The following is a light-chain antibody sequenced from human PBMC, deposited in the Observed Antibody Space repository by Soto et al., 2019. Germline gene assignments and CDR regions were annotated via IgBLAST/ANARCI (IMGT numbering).Light chain of an antibody. CDR3: QQSYNTPHT. J-gene: IGKJ2*01. CDR2: TAS. CDR1: LSISNY. V-gene: IGKV1-39*01. Sequence: DIQMTQSPSSLSASVGDRVTITCQASLSISNYLNWYQHKPGEAPELLIFTASTLQSGVPSRFSGSGSGTEFTLTISSLQPEDFATYYCQQSYNTPHTFGQGTKLEIK.